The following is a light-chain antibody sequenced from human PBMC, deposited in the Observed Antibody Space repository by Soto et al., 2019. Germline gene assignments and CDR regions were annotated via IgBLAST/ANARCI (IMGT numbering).Light chain of an antibody. CDR1: QGISTY. CDR2: AAS. CDR3: QQATGFPLT. Sequence: DIQMTQSPSSVSASVGDRVTMSCRASQGISTYLAWYQQRPGKAPRLLIYAASTLQSGVPSRFSGSGSGTAFTLTISSLQAEDFATYYCQQATGFPLTFGGGTKVEI. V-gene: IGKV1-12*01. J-gene: IGKJ4*01.